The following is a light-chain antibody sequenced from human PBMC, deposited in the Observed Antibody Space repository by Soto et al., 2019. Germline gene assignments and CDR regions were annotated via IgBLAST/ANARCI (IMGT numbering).Light chain of an antibody. V-gene: IGLV2-14*01. CDR1: SSDVGGYNY. J-gene: IGLJ1*01. CDR2: DVS. Sequence: QAASVSGSPGQSITISCTGTSSDVGGYNYVSWYQQHPGKAPKLMIYDVSNRPSGVSNRFSGSKSGNTASLTISGLQAEDEADYYCSSYTSSSTGVFGTGTKVTVL. CDR3: SSYTSSSTGV.